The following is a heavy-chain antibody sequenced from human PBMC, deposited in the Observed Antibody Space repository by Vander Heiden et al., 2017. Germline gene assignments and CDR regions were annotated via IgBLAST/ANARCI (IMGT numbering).Heavy chain of an antibody. J-gene: IGHJ4*02. CDR1: GFTFSSDA. V-gene: IGHV3-23*01. D-gene: IGHD3-10*01. CDR3: AKALLWFGGPLDY. Sequence: EVQLLESGGGLVQPGGSLRLSCAASGFTFSSDALSWVRQAPGKGLEWVSAISGSGGSTYYADSVKGRFTISRDNSKNTLYLQMNSLRAEDTAVYYCAKALLWFGGPLDYWGQGTLVTVSS. CDR2: ISGSGGST.